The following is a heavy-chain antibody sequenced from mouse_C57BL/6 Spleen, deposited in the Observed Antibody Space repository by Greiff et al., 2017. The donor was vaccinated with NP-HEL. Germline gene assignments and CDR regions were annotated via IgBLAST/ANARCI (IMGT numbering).Heavy chain of an antibody. CDR2: INPSSGYT. J-gene: IGHJ4*01. V-gene: IGHV1-7*01. CDR3: ARRGGIYYDYDDYAMDY. CDR1: GYTFTSYW. Sequence: QVQLQQPGTELVKPGASVKLSCKASGYTFTSYWMHWVKQRPGQGLEWIGYINPSSGYTKYNQKFKDKATLTADKSSSTAYMQLSSLTYEDSAVYYCARRGGIYYDYDDYAMDYWGQGTSVTVSS. D-gene: IGHD2-4*01.